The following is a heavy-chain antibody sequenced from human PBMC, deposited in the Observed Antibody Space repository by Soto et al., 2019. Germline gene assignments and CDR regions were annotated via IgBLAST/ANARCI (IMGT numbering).Heavy chain of an antibody. CDR2: ISGGGDTT. CDR1: GFTFNNYA. V-gene: IGHV3-23*01. J-gene: IGHJ4*02. D-gene: IGHD3-10*01. CDR3: AKGRGGSGSLTPRVAF. Sequence: EVQLLESGGGLVQPGGSLRLSCAASGFTFNNYAMTWVRQAPGKGLEWVSAISGGGDTTSYADSVKGRFTVSRDGSKSTLYLQMRSPRAEDTALYYCAKGRGGSGSLTPRVAFWGQGTLVTVSS.